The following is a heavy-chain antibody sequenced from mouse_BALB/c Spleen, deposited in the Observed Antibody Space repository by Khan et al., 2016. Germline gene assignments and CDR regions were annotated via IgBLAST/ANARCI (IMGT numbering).Heavy chain of an antibody. CDR1: GVTFSTYA. V-gene: IGHV5-6-5*01. Sequence: EVELVESGGGLVKPGGSLKLSCAASGVTFSTYAMSWVRQTPEKRLEWVASISSGGTTYYPDSLKGRFTISRDNARNILYVQMSSLRSEDTAMYYCARGVTTVVDYFDSWGQGTTLTVSS. D-gene: IGHD1-1*01. J-gene: IGHJ2*01. CDR3: ARGVTTVVDYFDS. CDR2: ISSGGTT.